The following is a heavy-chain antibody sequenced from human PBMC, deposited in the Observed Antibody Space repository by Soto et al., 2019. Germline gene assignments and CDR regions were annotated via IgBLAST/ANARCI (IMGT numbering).Heavy chain of an antibody. CDR3: AHRESLLVDQNCFDP. V-gene: IGHV2-5*01. J-gene: IGHJ5*02. CDR2: IYWNDDK. CDR1: GFSLSSSGVG. D-gene: IGHD1-26*01. Sequence: SGPTLVNPTPTLTLTCTFSGFSLSSSGVGVGWIRQPPGKALEWLALIYWNDDKRYSPSLKSRLTITKETSKNQVVLTMTNMDPVDTATYFCAHRESLLVDQNCFDPRGQGTLVTVSS.